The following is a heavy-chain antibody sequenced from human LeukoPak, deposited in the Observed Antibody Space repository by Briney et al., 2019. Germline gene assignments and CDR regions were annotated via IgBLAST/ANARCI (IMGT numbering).Heavy chain of an antibody. D-gene: IGHD6-19*01. CDR2: IYYSGST. CDR1: GGSISSYY. J-gene: IGHJ4*02. V-gene: IGHV4-39*01. CDR3: ARHRGSGWYFDY. Sequence: PSETLSLTCTVSGGSISSYYWGWIRQPPGKGLEWIGSIYYSGSTYYNPSLKSRVTISVDTSKNQFSLKLSSVTAADTAVYYCARHRGSGWYFDYWGQGTLVTVSS.